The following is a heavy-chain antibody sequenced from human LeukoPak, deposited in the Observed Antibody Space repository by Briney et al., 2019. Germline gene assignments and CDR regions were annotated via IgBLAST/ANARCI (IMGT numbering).Heavy chain of an antibody. CDR2: ISYDGSNK. Sequence: PGRSLRLSCAASGFTFSSYAMHWVRQAPGKGLEWVAVISYDGSNKYYADSVKGRFTISRDNSRNTLYLQMNSLRAEDTAVYYCARDQYLGSVELVVYYMDVWGKGTTVTVSS. CDR3: ARDQYLGSVELVVYYMDV. J-gene: IGHJ6*03. D-gene: IGHD6-6*01. CDR1: GFTFSSYA. V-gene: IGHV3-30*01.